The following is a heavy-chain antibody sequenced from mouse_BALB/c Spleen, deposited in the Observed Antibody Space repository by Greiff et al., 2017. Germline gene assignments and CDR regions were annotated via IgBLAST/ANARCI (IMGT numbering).Heavy chain of an antibody. CDR3: AMEGDSTIGTTGAYYYAMDY. CDR2: ISSGGSYT. Sequence: EVMLVESGGGLVKPGGSLKLSCAASGFTFSSYAMSWVRQSPEKRLEWVAEISSGGSYTYYPDTVTGRFTISRDNAKNTLYLEMSSLRSEDTAMYYCAMEGDSTIGTTGAYYYAMDYWGQGTSVTVSS. J-gene: IGHJ4*01. D-gene: IGHD2-14*01. V-gene: IGHV5-9-4*01. CDR1: GFTFSSYA.